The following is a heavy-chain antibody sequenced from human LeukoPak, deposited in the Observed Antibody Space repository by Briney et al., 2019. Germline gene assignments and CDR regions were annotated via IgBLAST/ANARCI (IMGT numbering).Heavy chain of an antibody. V-gene: IGHV1-69*04. CDR1: GGTFSSYA. Sequence: ASVKVSCKASGGTFSSYAISWVRQAPGQGLEWMGRIIPIFGIANHAQKFQGRVTITADKSTSTAYMELSSLRSEDTAVYYCARVRGYYYDSSGFSLDYWGQGTLVTVSS. D-gene: IGHD3-22*01. CDR3: ARVRGYYYDSSGFSLDY. CDR2: IIPIFGIA. J-gene: IGHJ4*02.